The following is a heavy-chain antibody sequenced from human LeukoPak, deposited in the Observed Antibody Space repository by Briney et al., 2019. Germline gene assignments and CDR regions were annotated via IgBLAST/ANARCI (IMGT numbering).Heavy chain of an antibody. V-gene: IGHV3-30*02. J-gene: IGHJ4*02. CDR1: GFTFSSYG. CDR2: IRNDGSIK. CDR3: AKGRAGMTRGACDN. Sequence: GGSLRLSCAASGFTFSSYGMHWVRQAPGKGLDWVAFIRNDGSIKYYADSVKGRFTISRDNSKNTLYLQMSSLRVDDAALYYCAKGRAGMTRGACDNWGQGTLVTVSS. D-gene: IGHD3-10*01.